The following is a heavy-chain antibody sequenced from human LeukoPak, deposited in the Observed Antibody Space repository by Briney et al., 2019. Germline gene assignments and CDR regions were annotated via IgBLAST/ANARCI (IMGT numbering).Heavy chain of an antibody. D-gene: IGHD6-19*01. CDR3: ARRQWGSRAGVLFDY. CDR1: GYTFTGYY. Sequence: ASVKVSCKASGYTFTGYYMHWVRQAPGQGLEWMGWINPNSGGTNYAQKFQGRVTMTRDTSISTAYMELSRLRSDDAAVYYCARRQWGSRAGVLFDYWGQGTLVTVSS. V-gene: IGHV1-2*02. J-gene: IGHJ4*02. CDR2: INPNSGGT.